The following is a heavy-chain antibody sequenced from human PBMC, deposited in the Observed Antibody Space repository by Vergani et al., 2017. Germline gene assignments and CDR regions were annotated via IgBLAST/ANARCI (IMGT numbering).Heavy chain of an antibody. J-gene: IGHJ4*02. Sequence: QVQLQESGPGLVKPSETLSLTCTVSGGSTSSYYWSWIRQPPGKGLEWSGYIYYSGSTNYNPSLKSRVTISVDTSKNQFSLKLSSVTAADTAVYYCARGYSSSWYNYWGQGTLVTVSS. CDR2: IYYSGST. D-gene: IGHD6-13*01. CDR3: ARGYSSSWYNY. CDR1: GGSTSSYY. V-gene: IGHV4-59*01.